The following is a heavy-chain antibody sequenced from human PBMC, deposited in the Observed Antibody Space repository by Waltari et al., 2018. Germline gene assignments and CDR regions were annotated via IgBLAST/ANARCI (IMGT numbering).Heavy chain of an antibody. Sequence: QVQLVQSGAEVKKTGASVKVSCKASGYSFTKYAMHWVRQAPGQSVEWMGWINADDGNIKYSHKFQGRVIITRDTSAGTAYIEVNSVNSEDTAVYYCARGYHKTAWIVDYWGQGTLVTVSS. CDR3: ARGYHKTAWIVDY. CDR2: INADDGNI. J-gene: IGHJ4*02. D-gene: IGHD2-2*01. V-gene: IGHV1-3*01. CDR1: GYSFTKYA.